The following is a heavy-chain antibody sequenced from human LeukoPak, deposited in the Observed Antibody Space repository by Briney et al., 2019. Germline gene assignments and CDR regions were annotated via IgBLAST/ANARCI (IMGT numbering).Heavy chain of an antibody. V-gene: IGHV3-23*01. Sequence: INGGGGSTYYADSVKGRFTISRDNSKNTLYLQVNSLRAEDTAVYYCAKGGKWDVTPFDYWGQGTLVTVSS. D-gene: IGHD1-26*01. CDR2: INGGGGST. CDR3: AKGGKWDVTPFDY. J-gene: IGHJ4*02.